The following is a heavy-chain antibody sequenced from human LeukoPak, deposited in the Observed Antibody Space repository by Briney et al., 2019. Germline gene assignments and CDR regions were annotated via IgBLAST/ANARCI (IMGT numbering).Heavy chain of an antibody. Sequence: ASVKASCKASGYTFTGYYMHWVRQAPGQGLEWMGWINPNSGGTNYAQKFQGRVTMTRDTSISTAYMELSRPRSDDTAVYYCARWDYYDSSGYYQPWGQGTLVTVSS. CDR2: INPNSGGT. D-gene: IGHD3-22*01. CDR3: ARWDYYDSSGYYQP. J-gene: IGHJ5*02. V-gene: IGHV1-2*02. CDR1: GYTFTGYY.